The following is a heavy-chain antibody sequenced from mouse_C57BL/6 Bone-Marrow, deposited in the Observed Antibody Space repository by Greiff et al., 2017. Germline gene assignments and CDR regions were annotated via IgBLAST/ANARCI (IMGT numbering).Heavy chain of an antibody. J-gene: IGHJ1*03. V-gene: IGHV7-1*01. Sequence: EVHLVESGGGLVQSGRSLRLSCATSGFTFSDFYMEWVRQAPGKGLEWIAASRNKANDYTTEYSASVKGRFIVSRDTFHSILYIQKNALRAEDNAIYYCARDAGTTVVADWYFDVWGTGTTVTVSS. CDR3: ARDAGTTVVADWYFDV. CDR1: GFTFSDFY. D-gene: IGHD1-1*01. CDR2: SRNKANDYTT.